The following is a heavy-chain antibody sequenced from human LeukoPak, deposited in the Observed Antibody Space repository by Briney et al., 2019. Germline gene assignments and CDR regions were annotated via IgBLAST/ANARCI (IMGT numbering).Heavy chain of an antibody. CDR3: ARQTWELPVFDY. V-gene: IGHV1-46*01. D-gene: IGHD1-26*01. J-gene: IGHJ4*02. CDR2: INPSGGST. CDR1: GYTFTSYY. Sequence: GASVKVSCKASGYTFTSYYMHWVRQAPGQGLEWMGIINPSGGSTSYAQKFQGRVTITADESTSTAYMELSSLRSEDTAVYYCARQTWELPVFDYWGQGTLVTVSS.